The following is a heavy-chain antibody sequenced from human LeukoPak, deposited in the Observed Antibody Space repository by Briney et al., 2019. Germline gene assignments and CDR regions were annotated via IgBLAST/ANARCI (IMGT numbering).Heavy chain of an antibody. CDR2: VYDSGSTRST. J-gene: IGHJ4*02. Sequence: SETLSLTCSVSRGSISSYYWSWIRQPPGKGLEWIGYVYDSGSTRSTNYNPSLNSRVTISVDRSKNQFSLKLSSVTAADTAVYYCARSPYSSSSIPFDYWGQGTLVTVSS. V-gene: IGHV4-59*12. D-gene: IGHD6-6*01. CDR3: ARSPYSSSSIPFDY. CDR1: RGSISSYY.